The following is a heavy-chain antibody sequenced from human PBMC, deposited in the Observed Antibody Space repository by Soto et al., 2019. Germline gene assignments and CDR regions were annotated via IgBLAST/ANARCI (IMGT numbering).Heavy chain of an antibody. J-gene: IGHJ6*02. D-gene: IGHD6-13*01. CDR2: IIPIFGTA. CDR3: ARDQGIAAAGTPPYYYYYGMDV. V-gene: IGHV1-69*13. CDR1: GGTFSSYA. Sequence: SVKVSCKASGGTFSSYAISWVRQAPGQGLEWMGGIIPIFGTANYAQKFQGRVTITADESTSTAYMELSSLRSEDTAVYYCARDQGIAAAGTPPYYYYYGMDVCGQGTTVTVSS.